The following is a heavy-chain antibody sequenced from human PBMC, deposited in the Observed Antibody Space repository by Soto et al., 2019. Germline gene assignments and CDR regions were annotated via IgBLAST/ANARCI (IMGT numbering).Heavy chain of an antibody. J-gene: IGHJ6*02. CDR2: IIPIFGTA. Sequence: QVQLVQSGAEVKKPGSSVKVSCKASGGTFSSYAISWVRQAPGQGLEWMGGIIPIFGTANYAQKFQGRVTSTADESTSTAYMELSSLRSEDTAVYYCARAPPYADCSGGSCYSHYYYGMDVWGQGTTVTVSS. D-gene: IGHD2-15*01. CDR3: ARAPPYADCSGGSCYSHYYYGMDV. V-gene: IGHV1-69*12. CDR1: GGTFSSYA.